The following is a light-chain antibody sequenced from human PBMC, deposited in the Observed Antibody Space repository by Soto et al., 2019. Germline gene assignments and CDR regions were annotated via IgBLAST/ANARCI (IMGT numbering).Light chain of an antibody. Sequence: QSSLTQPASVSGSPGQSITISCTGASSAVSWCQHHPGKAPQLIIYEDNKRPSRVSNRFSGSKSGNTASLTITGLQAEDEATHCISDDGMMFGGGTKVTVL. V-gene: IGLV2-23*01. CDR3: SDDGMM. CDR1: SSAV. CDR2: EDN. J-gene: IGLJ3*02.